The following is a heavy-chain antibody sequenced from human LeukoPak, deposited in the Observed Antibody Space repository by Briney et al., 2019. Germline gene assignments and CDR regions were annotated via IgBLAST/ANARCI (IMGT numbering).Heavy chain of an antibody. Sequence: PGGSLRLSRAASGFSFSRYAMHWVRQAPGKGLEWLAVISYDGSNKYYADSVKGRFTISRDNSKNTLYLQMNSLRAEDTAVYYCAREAVGHIYFDYWGQGILVTVSS. J-gene: IGHJ4*02. CDR1: GFSFSRYA. CDR2: ISYDGSNK. CDR3: AREAVGHIYFDY. V-gene: IGHV3-30-3*01. D-gene: IGHD3-10*01.